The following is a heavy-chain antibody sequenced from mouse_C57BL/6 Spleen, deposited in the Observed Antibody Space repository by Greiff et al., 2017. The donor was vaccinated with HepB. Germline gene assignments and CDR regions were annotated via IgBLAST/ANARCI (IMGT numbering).Heavy chain of an antibody. D-gene: IGHD2-3*01. CDR2: INPSSGYT. V-gene: IGHV1-4*01. Sequence: VQLQESGAELARPGASVKMSCKASGYTFTSYTMHWVKQRPGQGLEWIGYINPSSGYTKYNQKFKDKATLTADKSSSTAYMQLSSLTSEDSAVYYCAGFYDGYLAWFAYWGQGTLVTVSA. CDR3: AGFYDGYLAWFAY. CDR1: GYTFTSYT. J-gene: IGHJ3*01.